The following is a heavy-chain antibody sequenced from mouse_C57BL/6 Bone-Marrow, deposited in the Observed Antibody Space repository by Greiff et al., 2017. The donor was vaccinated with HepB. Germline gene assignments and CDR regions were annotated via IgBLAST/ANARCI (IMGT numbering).Heavy chain of an antibody. V-gene: IGHV5-17*01. J-gene: IGHJ3*01. CDR2: ISSGSSTI. CDR3: ARKDYDAWFAY. CDR1: GFTFSDYG. Sequence: QVESGGGLVKPGGSLKLSCAASGFTFSDYGMHWVRQAPEKGLEWVAYISSGSSTIYYADTVKGRFTISRDNAKNTLFLQMTSLRSEDTAMYYCARKDYDAWFAYWGQGTLVTVSA. D-gene: IGHD2-4*01.